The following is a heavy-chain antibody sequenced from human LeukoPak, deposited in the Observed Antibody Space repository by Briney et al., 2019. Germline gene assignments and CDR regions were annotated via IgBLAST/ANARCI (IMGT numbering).Heavy chain of an antibody. D-gene: IGHD2-8*02. CDR1: GFSLRTSGKR. V-gene: IGHV2-70*04. J-gene: IGHJ4*02. Sequence: SGPALLKPTPTLTLTCTFSGFSLRTSGKRVSWIRQPPAKALEWLSRIDWDDDKFYSTSLKTRLTISKDTSKNQVVLTMTNMDPVDTATYYCARIGTGSYHYYFDYWGQGTLVTVSS. CDR3: ARIGTGSYHYYFDY. CDR2: IDWDDDK.